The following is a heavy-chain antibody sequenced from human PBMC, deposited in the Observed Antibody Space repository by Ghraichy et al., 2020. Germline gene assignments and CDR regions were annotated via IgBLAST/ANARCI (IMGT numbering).Heavy chain of an antibody. CDR3: ARGRQVPAAIEYNWFDP. Sequence: SVKVSCKASGGTFSSYAISWVRQAPGQGLEWMGGIIPIFGTANYAQKFQGRVTITADESTSTAYMELSSLRSEDTAVYYCARGRQVPAAIEYNWFDPWGQGTLVTVSS. CDR1: GGTFSSYA. J-gene: IGHJ5*02. CDR2: IIPIFGTA. V-gene: IGHV1-69*13. D-gene: IGHD2-2*01.